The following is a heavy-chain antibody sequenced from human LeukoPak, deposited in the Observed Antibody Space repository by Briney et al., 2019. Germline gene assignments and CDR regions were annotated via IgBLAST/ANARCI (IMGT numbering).Heavy chain of an antibody. CDR1: GYTFTSYD. D-gene: IGHD2-15*01. CDR3: ARIRYCSGGSCYRIDAFDI. J-gene: IGHJ3*02. V-gene: IGHV1-8*01. Sequence: ASVKVSCKASGYTFTSYDINWVRQATGQGLEWMGWINPNSGNTGYAQEFQGRVTMTRNTSISTAYMELSSLRSEDTAVYYCARIRYCSGGSCYRIDAFDIWGQGTMVTVSS. CDR2: INPNSGNT.